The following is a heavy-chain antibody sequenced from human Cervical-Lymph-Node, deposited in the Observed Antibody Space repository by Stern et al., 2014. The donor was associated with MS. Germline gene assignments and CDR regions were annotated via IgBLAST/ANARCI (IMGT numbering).Heavy chain of an antibody. CDR1: GASISSNYW. D-gene: IGHD3-10*01. J-gene: IGHJ4*02. CDR2: VYHSGGA. V-gene: IGHV4-4*02. CDR3: ARGGGSWTYLF. Sequence: QVQLQESGPGLVKPSGTLSLTCAVSGASISSNYWWSWVRQSPGKGLEWIGEVYHSGGAVYNQSLQSRVTISVDTSKNQFSLKLNSGTAADTAMYYCARGGGSWTYLFWGQGTLVAVSS.